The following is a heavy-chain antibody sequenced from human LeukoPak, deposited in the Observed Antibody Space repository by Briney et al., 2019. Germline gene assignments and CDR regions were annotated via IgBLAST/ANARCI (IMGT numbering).Heavy chain of an antibody. CDR2: SIGTGGTT. D-gene: IGHD3-16*02. V-gene: IGHV3-23*01. J-gene: IGHJ4*02. CDR1: EFAFNTYA. CDR3: AKDRVPDGRYSIDY. Sequence: PGGSLRLSCAASEFAFNTYAMNWVRQAPGRGLEWVSISIGTGGTTDYADSVKGRFTISKDLSKNTLYLQMNSLRVEDTAIYYCAKDRVPDGRYSIDYWGQGTLVTVSS.